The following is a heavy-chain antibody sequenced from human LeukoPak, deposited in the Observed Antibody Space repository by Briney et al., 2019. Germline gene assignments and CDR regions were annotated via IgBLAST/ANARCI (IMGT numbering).Heavy chain of an antibody. J-gene: IGHJ4*02. D-gene: IGHD6-13*01. CDR1: GFTFSSYT. CDR3: AKSPAPNVAAAGINFDY. CDR2: IGGSGGNT. V-gene: IGHV3-23*01. Sequence: PGGSLRLSCAASGFTFSSYTMSWVRQAPGKGLEWVSAIGGSGGNTYYADSVKGRFTISRDNSKNTLYLQMNSLRAEDTAVYYCAKSPAPNVAAAGINFDYWGQGTLVTVSS.